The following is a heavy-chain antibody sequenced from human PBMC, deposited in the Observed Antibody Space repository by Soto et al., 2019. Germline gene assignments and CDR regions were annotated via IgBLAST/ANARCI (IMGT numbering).Heavy chain of an antibody. CDR3: ASGTYYDILTGYSDDAFDI. CDR1: GFTFSSYS. Sequence: GGSLILSCAASGFTFSSYSMNWVRQAPGKGLEWVSYISSSSSTIYYADSVKGRFTISRDNAKNSLYLQMNSLRDEDTAVYYCASGTYYDILTGYSDDAFDIWGQGTMVTVSS. V-gene: IGHV3-48*02. CDR2: ISSSSSTI. D-gene: IGHD3-9*01. J-gene: IGHJ3*02.